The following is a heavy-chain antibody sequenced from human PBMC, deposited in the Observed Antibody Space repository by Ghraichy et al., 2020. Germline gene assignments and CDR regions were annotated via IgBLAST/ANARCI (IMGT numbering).Heavy chain of an antibody. V-gene: IGHV4-4*02. CDR3: ARATIYYYYYYYMDV. Sequence: SETLSLTCAVSGGSISSSNWWSWVRQPPGKGLEWIGEIYHSGSTNYNPSLKSRVTISVDKSKNQFSLKLSSVTAADTAVYYCARATIYYYYYYYMDVWGKGTTVTVSS. D-gene: IGHD1-26*01. J-gene: IGHJ6*03. CDR2: IYHSGST. CDR1: GGSISSSNW.